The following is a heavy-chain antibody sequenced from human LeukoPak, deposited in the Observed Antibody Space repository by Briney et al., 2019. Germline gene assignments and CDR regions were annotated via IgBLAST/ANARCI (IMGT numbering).Heavy chain of an antibody. CDR1: GFTFSNYG. Sequence: GGSLRLSCAASGFTFSNYGMHWVRQAPGKGLEWVVVISHDGSNNNYADSVKGRFTISRDNSKNTLYLQMNSLRPEDTAVYYCARDRSYGSGGYFDYWGQGTLVTVSS. CDR3: ARDRSYGSGGYFDY. V-gene: IGHV3-30*03. CDR2: ISHDGSNN. J-gene: IGHJ4*02. D-gene: IGHD3-10*01.